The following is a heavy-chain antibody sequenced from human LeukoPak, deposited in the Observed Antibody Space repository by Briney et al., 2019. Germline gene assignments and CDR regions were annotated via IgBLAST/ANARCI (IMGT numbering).Heavy chain of an antibody. V-gene: IGHV3-23*01. J-gene: IGHJ4*02. D-gene: IGHD6-19*01. Sequence: GGSLRLSCAASGFTFSSYAMSWVRQAPGKGLEWVSAISGSGGSTYYADSVKGRFTISRDNSKNTLYLQMNGLRAEDTAVYYCAKGRDSSGWLAAPYYFDYWGQGTLVTVSS. CDR1: GFTFSSYA. CDR2: ISGSGGST. CDR3: AKGRDSSGWLAAPYYFDY.